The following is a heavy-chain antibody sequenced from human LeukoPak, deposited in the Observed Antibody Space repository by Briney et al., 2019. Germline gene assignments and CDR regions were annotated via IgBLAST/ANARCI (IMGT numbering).Heavy chain of an antibody. CDR3: ARATFFGRTFDY. J-gene: IGHJ4*02. D-gene: IGHD3-10*01. Sequence: GGSLRLSCAASGFTVSRNYMSWVRQAPGKGLEWVSVIYSGGSTYYADSVKGRFTISRDNSKNTLYLQMNSLRAEDTAVYYCARATFFGRTFDYCGQGTLVTVSS. CDR2: IYSGGST. V-gene: IGHV3-66*02. CDR1: GFTVSRNY.